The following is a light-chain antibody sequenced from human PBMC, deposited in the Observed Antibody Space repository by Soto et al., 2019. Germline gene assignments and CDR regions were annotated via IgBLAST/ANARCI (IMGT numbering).Light chain of an antibody. CDR3: QQYSSGM. CDR2: GGS. V-gene: IGKV3-20*01. CDR1: QSVDSNY. J-gene: IGKJ1*01. Sequence: IVLTQSPGTLSLSPGERATLSCRGSQSVDSNYLAWYQQKPGQAPRLLIYGGSRRATGIPDRFSGGGSGTDFTLTIRSLEPEDYAVYYCQQYSSGMFGQGTKVEI.